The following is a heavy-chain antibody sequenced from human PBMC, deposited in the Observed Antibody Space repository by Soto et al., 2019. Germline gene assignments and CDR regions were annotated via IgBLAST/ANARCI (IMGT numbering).Heavy chain of an antibody. CDR3: AKDGAPRYWDRSSGRPGGAY. Sequence: QVQLVESGGGVVQPGRSLRLSCAGSGFTFSNYGLHWVRQAPGKGLEWVAVISYDGSHKYYADSVKGRFTISRDNSNKMLYLQMDSLRAEETAVYYCAKDGAPRYWDRSSGRPGGAYWGQGTLVTVSS. D-gene: IGHD6-25*01. V-gene: IGHV3-30*18. CDR2: ISYDGSHK. CDR1: GFTFSNYG. J-gene: IGHJ4*02.